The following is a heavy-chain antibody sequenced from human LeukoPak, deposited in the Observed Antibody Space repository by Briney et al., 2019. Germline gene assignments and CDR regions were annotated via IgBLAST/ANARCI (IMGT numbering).Heavy chain of an antibody. D-gene: IGHD1-26*01. CDR3: AREGRVKWDLSQINY. CDR1: GYTFTGYY. J-gene: IGHJ4*02. V-gene: IGHV1-2*02. CDR2: INPNSGGT. Sequence: ASVKVSCKASGYTFTGYYMHWVRQAPGQGLEWMGWINPNSGGTNYAQKFQGRVTMTRDTSISTAYIELSRLRSDDTAVYFCAREGRVKWDLSQINYWGQGTLLTVSS.